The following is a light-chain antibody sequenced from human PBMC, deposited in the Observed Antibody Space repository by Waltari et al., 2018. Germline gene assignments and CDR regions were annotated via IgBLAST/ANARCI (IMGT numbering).Light chain of an antibody. Sequence: QSVLTQPPSASGTPGQRVTISCTGSASHIGGNIVNRYQQFPGKAPKLLIYRSVLRPSGVPDRFSGSKSGTSASLAIRGLQSEDEADYFCASWDDSLNGHWVFGGGTKVTVL. J-gene: IGLJ3*02. V-gene: IGLV1-44*01. CDR1: ASHIGGNI. CDR2: RSV. CDR3: ASWDDSLNGHWV.